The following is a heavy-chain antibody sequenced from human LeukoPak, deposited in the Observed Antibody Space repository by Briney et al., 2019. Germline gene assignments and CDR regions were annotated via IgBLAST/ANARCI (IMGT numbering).Heavy chain of an antibody. J-gene: IGHJ4*02. Sequence: PGGSLRLSCAASGFTFDDYSMHWLRQAPGKGLEWVSGISWNSGRADYADSVKGRFTISRDNAKNSLYLQMNSLRAEDMALYYCAKAGHYDILTGPQMLEYYFDYWGQGTLVTVSS. CDR2: ISWNSGRA. CDR1: GFTFDDYS. CDR3: AKAGHYDILTGPQMLEYYFDY. V-gene: IGHV3-9*03. D-gene: IGHD3-9*01.